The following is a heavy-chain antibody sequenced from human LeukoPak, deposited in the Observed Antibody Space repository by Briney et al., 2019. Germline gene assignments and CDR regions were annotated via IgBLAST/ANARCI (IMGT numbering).Heavy chain of an antibody. Sequence: SETLSLTCTVSGGSFSSSSYYWGWIRQPPGKGLEWIGSIYYSGSTYYNPSLKSRVTISVDTSKNQFSLKLSSVTAADTAVYYCARRSLLWFGELLLGRDTYYFDYWGQGTLVTVSS. J-gene: IGHJ4*02. CDR3: ARRSLLWFGELLLGRDTYYFDY. V-gene: IGHV4-39*01. D-gene: IGHD3-10*01. CDR2: IYYSGST. CDR1: GGSFSSSSYY.